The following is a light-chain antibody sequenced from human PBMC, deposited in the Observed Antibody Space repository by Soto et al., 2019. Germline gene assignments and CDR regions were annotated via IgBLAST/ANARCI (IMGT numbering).Light chain of an antibody. CDR2: AAS. CDR1: QGISSY. Sequence: DIQLTQSPSFLSASVGDRVTITCRASQGISSYLAWYQQKPGKAPKLLIYAASTLQSGVPSRFSGAGSGAEFTLTINGLQSEDFATYFCLQHKSYPWTFGQGTKVDIK. CDR3: LQHKSYPWT. J-gene: IGKJ1*01. V-gene: IGKV1-9*01.